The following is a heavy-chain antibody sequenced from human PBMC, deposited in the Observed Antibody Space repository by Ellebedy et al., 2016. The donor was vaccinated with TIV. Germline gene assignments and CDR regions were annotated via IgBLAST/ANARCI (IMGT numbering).Heavy chain of an antibody. CDR3: AKADCSGGRCCSDY. Sequence: GESLKISXTASGFTFSGYSMNWVRQAPGKGLEWVSYISSSGNTIYYADSVKGRFTISRDNSKNTLYLQMNSLRAEDTAVYYCAKADCSGGRCCSDYWGQGTVVIVSS. CDR2: ISSSGNTI. D-gene: IGHD2-15*01. CDR1: GFTFSGYS. V-gene: IGHV3-48*01. J-gene: IGHJ4*02.